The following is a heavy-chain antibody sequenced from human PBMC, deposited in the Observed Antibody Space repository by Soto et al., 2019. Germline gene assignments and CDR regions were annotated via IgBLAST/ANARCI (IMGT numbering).Heavy chain of an antibody. D-gene: IGHD2-15*01. J-gene: IGHJ6*02. CDR1: GFTFSSYG. CDR2: ISYDGSNK. CDR3: AKDESWCSGDSCYENPPMDV. V-gene: IGHV3-30*18. Sequence: QVQLVESGGGVVQPGRSLRLSCAASGFTFSSYGMHWVRQAPGKGLEWVAVISYDGSNKYYADSVKGRFTISRDNSKNTLYLQMNSLRAEDTAVYYCAKDESWCSGDSCYENPPMDVWGQGTTVTVSS.